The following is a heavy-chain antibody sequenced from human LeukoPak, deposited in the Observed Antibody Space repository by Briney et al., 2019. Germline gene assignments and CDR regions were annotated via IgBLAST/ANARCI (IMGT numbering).Heavy chain of an antibody. CDR1: GGSFSGYY. CDR3: ARWRRRAAGAFDI. J-gene: IGHJ3*02. V-gene: IGHV4-34*01. D-gene: IGHD6-13*01. Sequence: SETLSLTCAVYGGSFSGYYWSWIRQPPGKGLEWIGEINHSGSTNYNPSLKSRVTISVDTSKNQFSLKLSSVTAADTAVYYCARWRRRAAGAFDICGQGTMVTVSS. CDR2: INHSGST.